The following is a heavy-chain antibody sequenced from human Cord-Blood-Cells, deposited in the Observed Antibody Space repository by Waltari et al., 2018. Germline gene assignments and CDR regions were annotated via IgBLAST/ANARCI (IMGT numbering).Heavy chain of an antibody. D-gene: IGHD3-9*01. CDR2: IIPIFGTA. V-gene: IGHV1-69*01. CDR1: GGTFSSYA. CDR3: ARDILTGYYWYFDL. Sequence: QVQLVQSGAEVKKPGSSVKVSCKASGGTFSSYATSWVRQAPGQGLEWMGGIIPIFGTANYAQKFQGRVTITADESTSTAYMELSSLRSEDTAVYYCARDILTGYYWYFDLWGRGTLVTVSS. J-gene: IGHJ2*01.